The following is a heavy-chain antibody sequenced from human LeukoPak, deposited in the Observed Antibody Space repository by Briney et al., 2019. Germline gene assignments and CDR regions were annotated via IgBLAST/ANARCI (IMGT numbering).Heavy chain of an antibody. CDR2: TYHSGST. CDR3: ARDYTDKYYYYYGMDV. CDR1: GGSISSSNW. V-gene: IGHV4-4*02. Sequence: SETLSLTCAVSGGSISSSNWWSWVRQPPGKGLEWIGETYHSGSTNYNPSLKSRVTISVDKSKNQFSLKLSSVTAADTAVYYCARDYTDKYYYYYGMDVWGQGTTVTVSS. D-gene: IGHD3-16*01. J-gene: IGHJ6*02.